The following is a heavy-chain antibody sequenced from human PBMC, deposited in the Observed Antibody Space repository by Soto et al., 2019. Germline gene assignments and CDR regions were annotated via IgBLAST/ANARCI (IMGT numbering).Heavy chain of an antibody. V-gene: IGHV3-23*01. CDR3: AKAGNLMYYYGSGSLFDY. CDR2: ISGSSDYT. Sequence: EVQLLESGGGLLQPGGSLRLSCAASGFTFSSYAMNWVRQAPGKGLEWVSGISGSSDYTYYADSVKGRFTISRDNSKNTLYLQINVLRAEDTAVYYCAKAGNLMYYYGSGSLFDYWGQGTLATVSS. D-gene: IGHD3-10*01. J-gene: IGHJ4*02. CDR1: GFTFSSYA.